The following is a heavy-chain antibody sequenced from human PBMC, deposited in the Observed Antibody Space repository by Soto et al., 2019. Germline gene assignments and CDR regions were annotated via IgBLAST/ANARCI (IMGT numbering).Heavy chain of an antibody. D-gene: IGHD5-18*01. Sequence: SYAMGWVRQAAGKGLEWVSTVSDSGAGTYYADSVKGRFTISRDNSKNTLYLQMNSLRAEDTAVYYCAKVCTTYSYGCFDYWGLGTLVTVSS. V-gene: IGHV3-23*01. CDR1: SYA. CDR3: AKVCTTYSYGCFDY. CDR2: VSDSGAGT. J-gene: IGHJ4*02.